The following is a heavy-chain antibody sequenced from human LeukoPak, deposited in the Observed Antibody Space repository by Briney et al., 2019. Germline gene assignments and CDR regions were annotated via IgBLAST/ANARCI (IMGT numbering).Heavy chain of an antibody. CDR2: VTGHTASI. Sequence: AGGSLRLSCVGSGFTFSSYAMSWVRQAPGKGLEWVSTVTGHTASIYYAESVKGRFTISRDNSKNTLYLQMNSLRAEDTAVYYCAKDPPFIGYASGWSGNSFDYWGQGTLVTVSS. J-gene: IGHJ4*02. CDR1: GFTFSSYA. V-gene: IGHV3-23*01. CDR3: AKDPPFIGYASGWSGNSFDY. D-gene: IGHD6-19*01.